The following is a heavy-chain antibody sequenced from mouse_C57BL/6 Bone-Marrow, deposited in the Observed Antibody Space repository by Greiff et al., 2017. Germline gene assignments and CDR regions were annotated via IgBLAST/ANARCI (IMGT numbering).Heavy chain of an antibody. CDR3: AILGPDF. CDR1: GYTFTRSW. D-gene: IGHD4-1*01. V-gene: IGHV1-64*01. J-gene: IGHJ2*01. CDR2: IHPNSGST. Sequence: QVQLQQPGAELVKPGASVTLSCKASGYTFTRSWMHWVQQRPGQGLEWIGMIHPNSGSTNYNEKFKSKATLTVDKSSSTAYMQLSSLTSEDSAVYYCAILGPDFWGQGTTLTVSS.